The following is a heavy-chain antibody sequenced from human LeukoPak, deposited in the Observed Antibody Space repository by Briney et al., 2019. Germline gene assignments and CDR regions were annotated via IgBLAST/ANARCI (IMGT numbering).Heavy chain of an antibody. J-gene: IGHJ4*02. V-gene: IGHV1-18*01. CDR2: SSTYYGNT. CDR1: GYTFTSYS. CDR3: AKARWRDGSSTVDH. D-gene: IGHD6-6*01. Sequence: GSSVPVSCKASGYTFTSYSINGVRQAPGQGLAGMGCSSTYYGNTNYAQKLRGRATMPPDTSTRTAYMALRRLRYDDTDVCYCAKARWRDGSSTVDHWGQGTLVTVSS.